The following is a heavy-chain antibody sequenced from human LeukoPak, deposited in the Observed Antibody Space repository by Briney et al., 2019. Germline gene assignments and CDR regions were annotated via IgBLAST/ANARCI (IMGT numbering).Heavy chain of an antibody. D-gene: IGHD2-21*02. CDR2: INPSGGST. V-gene: IGHV1-46*01. CDR3: ARDLRGQVVTATSRVAFGY. J-gene: IGHJ4*02. Sequence: ASVKVSCKASGYTFTSYYMHWVRQAPGQGLEWMGIINPSGGSTSYAQKFQGRVTMTRDTSTSTVYMELSSLRSEDTVVYYCARDLRGQVVTATSRVAFGYWGQGTLVTVSS. CDR1: GYTFTSYY.